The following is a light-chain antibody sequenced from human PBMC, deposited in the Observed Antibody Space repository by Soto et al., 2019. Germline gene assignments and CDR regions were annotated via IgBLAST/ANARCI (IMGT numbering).Light chain of an antibody. CDR2: DVS. CDR3: SSYTTSNTRQIV. J-gene: IGLJ1*01. CDR1: SSDVGGYNY. V-gene: IGLV2-14*03. Sequence: CVLTKPVSGNSVPGGWSRITKKRTSSDVGGYNYVSWYQHHPGKAPKLIIYDVSNRPSGVSNPFSGSKSGNTASLTISGLRPEDEADYYCSSYTTSNTRQIVFGTGTKVTVL.